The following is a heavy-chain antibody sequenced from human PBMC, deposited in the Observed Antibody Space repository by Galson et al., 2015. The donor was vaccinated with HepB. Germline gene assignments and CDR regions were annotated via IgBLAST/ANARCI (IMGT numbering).Heavy chain of an antibody. CDR3: ARDSRGFKYGYSFDY. V-gene: IGHV3-66*01. D-gene: IGHD3-22*01. J-gene: IGHJ4*02. CDR1: GFTVGSSF. CDR2: VYSGGSK. Sequence: SLRLSCAGSGFTVGSSFMNWVRQAPGKGLEWVAVVYSGGSKRYAESVKGRFSISRDNSKNTVDLQMNSLRAEDTAVYFCARDSRGFKYGYSFDYWGQGTQVTVSS.